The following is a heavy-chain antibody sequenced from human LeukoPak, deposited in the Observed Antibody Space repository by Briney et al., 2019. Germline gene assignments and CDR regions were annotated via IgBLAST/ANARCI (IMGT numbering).Heavy chain of an antibody. Sequence: GEALKSSCKGSGYSFTSYWIGWVRQMPGKGLEWMGVIYPGDSDTRYSPSFQGQVTISADKSISTAYLQWSSLKASDTAMYYCARHYAPGDVLGYSSGWSTPLDYWGQGTLVTVSS. CDR1: GYSFTSYW. V-gene: IGHV5-51*01. J-gene: IGHJ4*01. CDR2: IYPGDSDT. D-gene: IGHD6-19*01. CDR3: ARHYAPGDVLGYSSGWSTPLDY.